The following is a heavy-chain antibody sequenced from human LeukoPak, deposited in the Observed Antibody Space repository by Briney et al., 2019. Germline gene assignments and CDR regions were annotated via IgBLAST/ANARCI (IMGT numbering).Heavy chain of an antibody. CDR1: IFTFSSYS. V-gene: IGHV3-21*01. CDR2: ISSSSSYI. Sequence: PGGSLRLSCAASIFTFSSYSMNWVRQAPGKGLEWVSSISSSSSYIYYADSVKGRFTISRDNAKNSLYLQMNSLRAEDTAVYYCARAPPYYDILTGYDEDAPPNYGMDVWGQGTTVTVSS. CDR3: ARAPPYYDILTGYDEDAPPNYGMDV. D-gene: IGHD3-9*01. J-gene: IGHJ6*02.